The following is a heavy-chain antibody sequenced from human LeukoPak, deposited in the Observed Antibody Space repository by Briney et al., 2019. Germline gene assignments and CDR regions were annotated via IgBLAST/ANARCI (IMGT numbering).Heavy chain of an antibody. Sequence: KTSETLSLTCAVSGGSISSSNWWSWVRQPPGKGPEWIGEIYHSGSTNYNPSLKSRVTISVDKSKNQFSLKLSSVTAADTAVYYCARAKSTTVTTGDWFDPWGQGTLVTVSS. CDR2: IYHSGST. J-gene: IGHJ5*02. D-gene: IGHD4-17*01. CDR1: GGSISSSNW. V-gene: IGHV4-4*02. CDR3: ARAKSTTVTTGDWFDP.